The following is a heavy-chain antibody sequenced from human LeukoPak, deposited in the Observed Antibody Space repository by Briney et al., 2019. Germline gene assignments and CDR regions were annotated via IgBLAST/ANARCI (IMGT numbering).Heavy chain of an antibody. CDR3: ASNGPPYYDFWSGYYPFFDH. Sequence: PGGSLRLSCAASGFTFDDYAMHWVRQAPGKGLEWVSGISWNSGSIGYADSVKGRFTISRDNAKNSLYLQMNSLRAEDTAVYYCASNGPPYYDFWSGYYPFFDHWGQGTLVTVSS. CDR2: ISWNSGSI. D-gene: IGHD3-3*01. CDR1: GFTFDDYA. V-gene: IGHV3-9*01. J-gene: IGHJ4*02.